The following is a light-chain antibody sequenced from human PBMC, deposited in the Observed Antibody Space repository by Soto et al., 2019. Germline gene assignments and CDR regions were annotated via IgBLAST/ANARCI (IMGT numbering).Light chain of an antibody. J-gene: IGLJ1*01. CDR2: DVS. V-gene: IGLV2-11*01. Sequence: QSALTQPRSVSESPGQSVTISCTGTSRDVGGYNYVSWYQQHPGKAPKFMIYDVSKRPSGVPDRFSGSKSGNTASLTISGLQAEDEADYYCCSYAGSYKGYVFGTGTKVTVL. CDR1: SRDVGGYNY. CDR3: CSYAGSYKGYV.